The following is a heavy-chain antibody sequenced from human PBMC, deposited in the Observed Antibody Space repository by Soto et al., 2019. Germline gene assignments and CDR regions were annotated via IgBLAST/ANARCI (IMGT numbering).Heavy chain of an antibody. D-gene: IGHD2-21*02. CDR1: GGTFSSYA. Sequence: SVKVSCKASGGTFSSYAISWVRQAPGQGLEWMGGIIPIYGTANYAKKFQGRVTITADDSTSTAYMELSSLRSEDTAVYYCAGAMTYYYGMDVWGQGTTVTVSS. V-gene: IGHV1-69*13. CDR3: AGAMTYYYGMDV. CDR2: IIPIYGTA. J-gene: IGHJ6*02.